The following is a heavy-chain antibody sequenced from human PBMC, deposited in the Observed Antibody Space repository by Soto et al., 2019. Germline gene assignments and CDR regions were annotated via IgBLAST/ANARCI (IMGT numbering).Heavy chain of an antibody. CDR3: ARLPSYSYGLYFDY. D-gene: IGHD5-18*01. CDR1: GGSISSSSYY. V-gene: IGHV4-39*01. CDR2: IYYSGST. J-gene: IGHJ4*02. Sequence: PSETLSLTCTVSGGSISSSSYYWGWIRQPPGKGLEWIGSIYYSGSTYYNPSLKSRVTISVDTSKNQFSLKLSSVTAADTAVYYCARLPSYSYGLYFDYWGQGTLVTVSS.